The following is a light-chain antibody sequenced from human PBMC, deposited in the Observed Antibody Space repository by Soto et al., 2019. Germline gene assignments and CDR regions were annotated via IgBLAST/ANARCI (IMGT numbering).Light chain of an antibody. V-gene: IGLV2-8*01. Sequence: QSVLTQPPSASGSPGQSLTISCKGSNRDVGAYKYVSWYQQRPGKAPKLVIYEVTKRPSGVPDRFSGSKSGSTASLTVSGLQADDEAEYYCASYAGTKLFVFGSGTQLTVL. CDR1: NRDVGAYKY. CDR3: ASYAGTKLFV. CDR2: EVT. J-gene: IGLJ7*01.